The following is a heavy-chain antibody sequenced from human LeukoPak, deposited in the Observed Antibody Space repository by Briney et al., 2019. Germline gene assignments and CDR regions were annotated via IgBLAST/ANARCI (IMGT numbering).Heavy chain of an antibody. Sequence: ASVKVSCKASGYTFTSYDINWVRQATGQGLEWMGWMNPNSGNTGYAQKFQGRVTMTRNTSISTAYMELSSLRSEDTAVYYCARERDYCSGGNCYGTDSWGQGTLVTVSS. J-gene: IGHJ4*02. D-gene: IGHD2-15*01. CDR1: GYTFTSYD. CDR3: ARERDYCSGGNCYGTDS. V-gene: IGHV1-8*01. CDR2: MNPNSGNT.